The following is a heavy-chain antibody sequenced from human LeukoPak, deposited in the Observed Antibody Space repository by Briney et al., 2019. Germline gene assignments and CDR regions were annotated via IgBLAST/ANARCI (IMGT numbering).Heavy chain of an antibody. V-gene: IGHV4-39*07. J-gene: IGHJ4*02. Sequence: SETLSLTCTVSGGSISSSSYYWGWIRQPPGKGLEWIGSIYYSGSTYYNPSLKSRVTISVDTSKNQFSLKLRSVTAADTAVYYCARDFYGDFDYWGQGTLVTVSS. CDR2: IYYSGST. D-gene: IGHD2/OR15-2a*01. CDR3: ARDFYGDFDY. CDR1: GGSISSSSYY.